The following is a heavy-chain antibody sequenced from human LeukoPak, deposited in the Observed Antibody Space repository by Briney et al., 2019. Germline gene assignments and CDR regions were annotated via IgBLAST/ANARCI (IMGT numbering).Heavy chain of an antibody. CDR2: MNPNSGNT. V-gene: IGHV1-8*03. D-gene: IGHD3-3*01. Sequence: ASVKVSCKASGYTFTSYYMHWVRQAPGQGLEWMGWMNPNSGNTGYAQKFQGRVTITRNTSISTAYMELSSLRSEDTAVYYCARKRLFHPEIYYDFWSGDDAFDIWGQGTMVTVSS. CDR1: GYTFTSYY. J-gene: IGHJ3*02. CDR3: ARKRLFHPEIYYDFWSGDDAFDI.